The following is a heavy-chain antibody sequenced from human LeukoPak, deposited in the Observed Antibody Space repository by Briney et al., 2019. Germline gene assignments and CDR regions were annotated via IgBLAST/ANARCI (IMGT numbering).Heavy chain of an antibody. CDR2: IYYAGSV. CDR1: GVSITTSNW. J-gene: IGHJ2*01. Sequence: SETLSLTCTVSGVSITTSNWWGWIRQPPGKGLEWIGHIYYAGSVYYSPSLRSRVFMTIDTSKNQFSLNLNSVTALDTAVYYCARKVGNSAYYFDLWGRGTLVTVSS. CDR3: ARKVGNSAYYFDL. V-gene: IGHV4-28*05. D-gene: IGHD3-10*01.